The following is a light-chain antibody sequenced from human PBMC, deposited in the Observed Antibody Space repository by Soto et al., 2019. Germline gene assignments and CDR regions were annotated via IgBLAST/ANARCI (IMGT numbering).Light chain of an antibody. V-gene: IGLV2-23*02. CDR1: SSDVGAYNY. J-gene: IGLJ1*01. CDR2: DVS. Sequence: QSVLTQPASVSGSPGQSITISCTGTSSDVGAYNYVSWYQQHPGKGPKLMIYDVSNRPSGVSDRFSGSKSGNTTSLTISGLQAEDEADYYCCSYAGSSTYVFGTGTKVTVL. CDR3: CSYAGSSTYV.